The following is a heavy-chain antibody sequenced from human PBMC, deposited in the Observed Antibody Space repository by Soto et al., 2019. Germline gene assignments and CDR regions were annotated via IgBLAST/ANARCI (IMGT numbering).Heavy chain of an antibody. CDR3: ARGNYNYCYGMDV. Sequence: QMQLVESGGGVVQPGRSLRLSCAASGFTFSTYGMHWVRRAPGRGLEWVAVIWYDGSNKYYADSVKGRFTISRDNSKKTLYLQMDSLRAEDTAEYYCARGNYNYCYGMDVWGQGTTVTVSS. CDR2: IWYDGSNK. CDR1: GFTFSTYG. V-gene: IGHV3-33*01. J-gene: IGHJ6*02.